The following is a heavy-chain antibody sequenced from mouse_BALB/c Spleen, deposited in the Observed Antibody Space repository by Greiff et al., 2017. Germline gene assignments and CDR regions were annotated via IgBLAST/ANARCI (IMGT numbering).Heavy chain of an antibody. J-gene: IGHJ4*01. Sequence: EVQVVESGGGLVQPGGSLKLSCAASGFTFSSYGMSWVRQTPDKRLELVATINSNGGSTYYPDSVKGRFTISRDNAKNTLYLQMSSLKSEDTAMYYCARVLYYYGSSLYAMDYWGQGTSVTVSS. CDR2: INSNGGST. D-gene: IGHD1-1*01. CDR1: GFTFSSYG. CDR3: ARVLYYYGSSLYAMDY. V-gene: IGHV5-6-3*01.